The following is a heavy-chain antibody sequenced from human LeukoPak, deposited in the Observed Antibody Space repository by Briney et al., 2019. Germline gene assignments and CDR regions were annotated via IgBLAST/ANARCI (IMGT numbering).Heavy chain of an antibody. CDR2: IYYSGST. J-gene: IGHJ3*02. CDR1: GGSISSYY. Sequence: PSETLSLTCTVSGGSISSYYWSWFRQPPGKGLEWIGYIYYSGSTNYNPSLKSRVTISVDTSKNQFSLRLSSVTAADTAVYYCATLTGGDDAFDIWGQGTMVTVSS. D-gene: IGHD4-23*01. V-gene: IGHV4-59*01. CDR3: ATLTGGDDAFDI.